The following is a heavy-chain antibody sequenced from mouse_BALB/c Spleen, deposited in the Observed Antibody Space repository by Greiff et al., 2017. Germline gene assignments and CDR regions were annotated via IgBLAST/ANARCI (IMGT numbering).Heavy chain of an antibody. J-gene: IGHJ1*01. CDR2: ISYSGST. Sequence: EVKLMESGPGLVKPSHSLSLTCTVTGYSITSDYAWNWIRQFPGNKLEWMGYISYSGSTSYNPSLKSRISITRDTSKNQFFLQLNSVTTEDTATYYCASITTVVGYFDVWGAGTTVTVSS. CDR3: ASITTVVGYFDV. D-gene: IGHD1-1*01. CDR1: GYSITSDYA. V-gene: IGHV3-2*02.